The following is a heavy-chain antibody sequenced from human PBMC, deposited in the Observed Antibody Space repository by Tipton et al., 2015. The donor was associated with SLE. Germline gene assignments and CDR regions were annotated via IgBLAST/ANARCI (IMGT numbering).Heavy chain of an antibody. CDR1: GGSISSHY. J-gene: IGHJ6*02. Sequence: GLVKPSETLSLTCTVSGGSISSHYWTWIRQPPGKGLEWIGEINHTGRRRSSNPSLKSRVTMSIDTTKNQFSLKLRSVAAPGTVMYYCVRGSASSYYGLDVWGQGSMVTGSS. CDR3: VRGSASSYYGLDV. D-gene: IGHD6-19*01. V-gene: IGHV4-34*01. CDR2: INHTGRRR.